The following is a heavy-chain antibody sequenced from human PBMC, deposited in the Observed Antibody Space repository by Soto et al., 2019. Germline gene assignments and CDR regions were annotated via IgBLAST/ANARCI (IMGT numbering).Heavy chain of an antibody. V-gene: IGHV4-31*03. D-gene: IGHD2-21*02. CDR2: ISYSGNT. CDR3: AKGKELLVTDPDAFDS. Sequence: QVQLQESGPGLVKPSQTLSLTCTVSGGSVSSGGYYWSWIRQHPGKGLEWIGYISYSGNTYYNPSLKSRVTISVDTSKNQFSLKLTSVTAADTAVYYCAKGKELLVTDPDAFDSCCQGTMVTVSS. J-gene: IGHJ3*02. CDR1: GGSVSSGGYY.